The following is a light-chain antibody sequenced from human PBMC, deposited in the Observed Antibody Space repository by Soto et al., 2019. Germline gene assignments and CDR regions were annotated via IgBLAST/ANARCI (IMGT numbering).Light chain of an antibody. J-gene: IGLJ2*01. CDR1: SSDVGGYNY. Sequence: QSALTQPASVSGSPGQSITISCSGTSSDVGGYNYVSWYQQHLGKAPKLMVYDVSNRPSGVSNRFSGSKSGNTASLTISGLQAEDEADYYCSSYTPSSTLIFGGGTKLTVL. V-gene: IGLV2-14*01. CDR2: DVS. CDR3: SSYTPSSTLI.